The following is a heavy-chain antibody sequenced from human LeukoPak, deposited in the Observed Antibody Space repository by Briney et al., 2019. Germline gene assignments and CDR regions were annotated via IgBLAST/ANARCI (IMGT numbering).Heavy chain of an antibody. J-gene: IGHJ3*02. Sequence: PGGSLRLSCAASGFTFSSYAMHWVRQAPGKGLEWVAVISYDGSNKYYADSVKGRFTISRDNSKNTLYLQMNSLRAEDTAVYYCARAFLEWLSNLDAFDIWGQGTMVTVSS. CDR1: GFTFSSYA. CDR2: ISYDGSNK. D-gene: IGHD3-3*01. CDR3: ARAFLEWLSNLDAFDI. V-gene: IGHV3-30-3*01.